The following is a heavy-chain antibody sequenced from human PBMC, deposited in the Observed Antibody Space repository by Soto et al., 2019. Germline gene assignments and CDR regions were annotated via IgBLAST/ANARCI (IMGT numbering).Heavy chain of an antibody. CDR3: SMVDNYVTPTPQDV. Sequence: QVQLVQSGDEVKKPGASVKVSCKASGYIFVNYGIAWVRQAPGQGLEWMGWISPYTGNTHSASKVQGTLTMTTDTCSSTVYMDLGSLTSDDTAVYYCSMVDNYVTPTPQDVWGQGTTVTVSS. CDR1: GYIFVNYG. J-gene: IGHJ6*02. CDR2: ISPYTGNT. V-gene: IGHV1-18*01. D-gene: IGHD3-16*01.